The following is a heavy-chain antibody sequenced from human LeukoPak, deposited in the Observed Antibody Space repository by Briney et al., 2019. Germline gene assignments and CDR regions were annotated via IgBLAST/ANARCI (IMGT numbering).Heavy chain of an antibody. CDR2: IKQDGSEK. D-gene: IGHD6-6*01. J-gene: IGHJ4*02. Sequence: GGSLRLSCAASGFTFSSYWMSWVRQAPGKGLEWVANIKQDGSEKYYVDSVKGRFTISRDNAKKSLYLQMNSLRAEDTAVYYCARDQDSGSSRTLDYWGQGTLVTVSS. CDR3: ARDQDSGSSRTLDY. V-gene: IGHV3-7*01. CDR1: GFTFSSYW.